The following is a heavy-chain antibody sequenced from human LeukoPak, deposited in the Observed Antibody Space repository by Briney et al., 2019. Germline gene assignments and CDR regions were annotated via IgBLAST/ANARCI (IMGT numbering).Heavy chain of an antibody. CDR3: AREQISMIRGFDN. CDR1: GDSISSYY. D-gene: IGHD3-10*01. V-gene: IGHV4-59*01. Sequence: SETLSLTCTVSGDSISSYYWSWIRQPPGKGLELIGYVYYSGNTNYNPSLKSRVTISIDTSKKQFSLKLTSVTAADTAVYYCAREQISMIRGFDNWGQGTLVTVSS. J-gene: IGHJ4*02. CDR2: VYYSGNT.